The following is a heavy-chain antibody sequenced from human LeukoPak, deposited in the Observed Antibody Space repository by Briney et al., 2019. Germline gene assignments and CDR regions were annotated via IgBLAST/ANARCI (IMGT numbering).Heavy chain of an antibody. V-gene: IGHV4-34*01. CDR1: GGSFSGYY. CDR2: INHSGST. CDR3: ARGRSLRYFDWLPQAFDY. J-gene: IGHJ4*02. Sequence: PSETLSLTCAVYGGSFSGYYWSWIRQPPGKGPEWIGEINHSGSTNYNPSLKSRVTISVDTSKNQFSLKLSSVTAADTAVYYCARGRSLRYFDWLPQAFDYWGQGTLVTVSS. D-gene: IGHD3-9*01.